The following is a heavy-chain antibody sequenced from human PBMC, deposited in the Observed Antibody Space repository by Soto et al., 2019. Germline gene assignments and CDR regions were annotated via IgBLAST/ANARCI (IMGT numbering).Heavy chain of an antibody. D-gene: IGHD3-3*01. CDR3: ARPLRFLADYYGMEV. J-gene: IGHJ6*02. V-gene: IGHV5-51*01. Sequence: GESLKISCQGSGYSFTSYWIGWVRQMPGKGLEWMGIMYPGDSETKYSPSFRGQVTMSADKSITTAYLQWSSLKASDTAIYYCARPLRFLADYYGMEVWGQGTTVTVSS. CDR2: MYPGDSET. CDR1: GYSFTSYW.